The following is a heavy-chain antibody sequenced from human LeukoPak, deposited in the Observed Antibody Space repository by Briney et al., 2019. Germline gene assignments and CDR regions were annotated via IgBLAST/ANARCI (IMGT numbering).Heavy chain of an antibody. J-gene: IGHJ4*02. V-gene: IGHV4-31*02. CDR2: IYYSGSA. Sequence: SETLSLTCTVSGGSISSDNYYWSWIRQHPGKGLECIGYIYYSGSAYYNPSLKSRVTISVDTSKNQFSLKLNSVTAADTAVYYCARGFSPEYRSSLAYWGQGTLVTVSS. CDR1: GGSISSDNYY. D-gene: IGHD6-6*01. CDR3: ARGFSPEYRSSLAY.